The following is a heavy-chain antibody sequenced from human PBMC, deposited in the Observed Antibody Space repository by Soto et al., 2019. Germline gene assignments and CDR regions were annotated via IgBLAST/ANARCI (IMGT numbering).Heavy chain of an antibody. Sequence: SETLSLTCTVSGGSISSSSYYWGWIRQPPGKGLEWIGSIYYSGSTYYNPSLKSRVTISVDTSKNQFSLKLSSVTAADTAVYYCAGYSGSYYYYMDVWGKGTTVTVSS. D-gene: IGHD1-26*01. CDR3: AGYSGSYYYYMDV. CDR2: IYYSGST. CDR1: GGSISSSSYY. V-gene: IGHV4-39*01. J-gene: IGHJ6*03.